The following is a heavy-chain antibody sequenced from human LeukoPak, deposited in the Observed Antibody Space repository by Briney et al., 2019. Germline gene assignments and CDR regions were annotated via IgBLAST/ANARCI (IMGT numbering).Heavy chain of an antibody. Sequence: ASVKVSCKASGGTFSSYAISWVRQAPGQGLEWMGGIIPIFGTANYAQKFQGRVTITADESTSTAYMELSSLRSEDTAVYYCARVGIAAARDSSTPWGQGTLVTVSS. CDR3: ARVGIAAARDSSTP. V-gene: IGHV1-69*13. J-gene: IGHJ5*02. CDR1: GGTFSSYA. CDR2: IIPIFGTA. D-gene: IGHD6-13*01.